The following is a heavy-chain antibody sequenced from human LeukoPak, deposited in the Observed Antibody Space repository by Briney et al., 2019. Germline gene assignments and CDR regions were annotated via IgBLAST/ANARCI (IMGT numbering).Heavy chain of an antibody. CDR2: IYSGGST. V-gene: IGHV3-66*01. Sequence: GGSLRLSCAASGFTVSSNYMSWVRQAPGKGLEWVSVIYSGGSTSYADSVKGRFTISRDNAKNTLYLQMNSLRAEDTAVYYCARGPPGSDYGELTYYYYYMDVWGKGTTVTVSS. D-gene: IGHD4-17*01. CDR1: GFTVSSNY. J-gene: IGHJ6*03. CDR3: ARGPPGSDYGELTYYYYYMDV.